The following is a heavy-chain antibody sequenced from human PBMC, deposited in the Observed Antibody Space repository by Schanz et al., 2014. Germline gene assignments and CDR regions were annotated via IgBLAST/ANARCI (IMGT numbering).Heavy chain of an antibody. Sequence: QVQLVESGGGVVQPGRSLRLSCAGSGFSFSDYGMHWVRQAPGKGLEWVTFIRFDGSDKYYADSVKGRFSVSRDNSKNTLYLQMNSLRAEDTAVYYCVRDTDYHFDYWGQGTLVTVSS. CDR3: VRDTDYHFDY. V-gene: IGHV3-33*08. J-gene: IGHJ4*02. CDR1: GFSFSDYG. D-gene: IGHD4-17*01. CDR2: IRFDGSDK.